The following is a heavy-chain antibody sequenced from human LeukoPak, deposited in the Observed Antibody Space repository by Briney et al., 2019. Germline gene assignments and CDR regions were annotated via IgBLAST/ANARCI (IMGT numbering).Heavy chain of an antibody. D-gene: IGHD6-19*01. CDR3: AKGGSGSGWYRYFDY. CDR1: GFTFSSYG. V-gene: IGHV3-33*06. CDR2: IWYDGSNK. Sequence: PGGSLRLSCAASGFTFSSYGMHWVRQAPGKGLEWVAVIWYDGSNKYYADSVKGRFTISRDNSKNTLYLQMNSLRAEDTAVYYCAKGGSGSGWYRYFDYWGQGTLVTVSS. J-gene: IGHJ4*02.